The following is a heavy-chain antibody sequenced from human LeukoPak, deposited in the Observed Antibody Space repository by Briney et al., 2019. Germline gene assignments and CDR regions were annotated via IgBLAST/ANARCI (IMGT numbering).Heavy chain of an antibody. CDR1: GYTFTSYA. CDR3: ARVNGVAGSSFDY. D-gene: IGHD6-19*01. J-gene: IGHJ4*02. Sequence: GASVKVSCKASGYTFTSYAISWVRQAPGQGLEWMGWISADNGNTDYAQRFQGRVTMTTDTSTSTAYMELRSLRSDDTAVYYCARVNGVAGSSFDYWGQGTLVTVSS. CDR2: ISADNGNT. V-gene: IGHV1-18*01.